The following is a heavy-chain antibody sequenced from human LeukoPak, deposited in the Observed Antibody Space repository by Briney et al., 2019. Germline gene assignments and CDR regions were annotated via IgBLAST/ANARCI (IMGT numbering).Heavy chain of an antibody. J-gene: IGHJ4*02. Sequence: SETLSLTCTVSGDSIVTDSYFWSWIRQHPGKGLEWVGYILHTGNTFHFNPSLKSRLAMSVDTSKNQFSLSLRSVTAADTAAYYCARDVGGKYYFDYWGQGTLVTVSS. D-gene: IGHD2-15*01. CDR3: ARDVGGKYYFDY. V-gene: IGHV4-31*03. CDR1: GDSIVTDSYF. CDR2: ILHTGNTF.